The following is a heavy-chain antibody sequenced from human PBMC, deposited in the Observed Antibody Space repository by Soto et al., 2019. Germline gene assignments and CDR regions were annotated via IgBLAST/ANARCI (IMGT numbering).Heavy chain of an antibody. CDR2: IYYSGST. V-gene: IGHV4-39*01. CDR3: ARQAPNCSSTSCYYYYYGMDV. CDR1: GGSISSSSYY. J-gene: IGHJ6*02. Sequence: SETLSLTCTVSGGSISSSSYYWGWIRQPPGKGLEWIGSIYYSGSTYYNPSLKSRVTISGDTSKNQFSLKLSSVTAADTAVYYCARQAPNCSSTSCYYYYYGMDVWGQGTTVTVSS. D-gene: IGHD2-2*01.